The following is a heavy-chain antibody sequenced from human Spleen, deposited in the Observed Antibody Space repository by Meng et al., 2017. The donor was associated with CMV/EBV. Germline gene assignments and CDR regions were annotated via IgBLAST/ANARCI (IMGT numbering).Heavy chain of an antibody. Sequence: ASVKVSCKASGYAFANYGITWVRQAPGQGLEWMGWISAYNGNTNYPQKFQGRVTITADKSTSTAYMELSSLRSEDTAVYYCARDPLRGSYSPYYYYGMDVWGQGTTVTVSS. J-gene: IGHJ6*02. CDR2: ISAYNGNT. CDR3: ARDPLRGSYSPYYYYGMDV. D-gene: IGHD1-26*01. CDR1: GYAFANYG. V-gene: IGHV1-18*01.